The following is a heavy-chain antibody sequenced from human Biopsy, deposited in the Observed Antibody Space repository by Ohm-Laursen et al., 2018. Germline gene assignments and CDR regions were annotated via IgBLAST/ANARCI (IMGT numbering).Heavy chain of an antibody. Sequence: TLSLTCIVSGDSIFGGGYYWTWIRRHPEKGLEWLGYIFNNANTYYNPSLKNLITISGDTSKNQFSLKLNSVTAADTAVYYCARGDYFDSNGYFWFDPWGQGTLVTVSS. D-gene: IGHD3-22*01. CDR3: ARGDYFDSNGYFWFDP. CDR2: IFNNANT. CDR1: GDSIFGGGYY. J-gene: IGHJ5*02. V-gene: IGHV4-31*01.